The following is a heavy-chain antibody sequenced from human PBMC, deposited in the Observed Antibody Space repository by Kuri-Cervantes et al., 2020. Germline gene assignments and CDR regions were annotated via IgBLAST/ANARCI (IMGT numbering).Heavy chain of an antibody. CDR2: ISAYNGNT. J-gene: IGHJ5*02. V-gene: IGHV1-18*01. CDR3: ARGNWNYFLLIDNWFDP. D-gene: IGHD1-7*01. Sequence: ASVKVSCKASGYTFTSYGISWVRQAPGQGLEWMGWISAYNGNTNYAQKLQGRVTMTTDTSTSTAYMELRSLRSDDTAVYYCARGNWNYFLLIDNWFDPWGQGTLVTVSS. CDR1: GYTFTSYG.